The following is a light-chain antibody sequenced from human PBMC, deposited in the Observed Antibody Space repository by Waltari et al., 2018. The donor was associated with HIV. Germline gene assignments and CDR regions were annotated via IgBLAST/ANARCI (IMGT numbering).Light chain of an antibody. V-gene: IGLV2-14*01. CDR1: TNHLGAVKF. J-gene: IGLJ2*01. CDR2: DVT. CDR3: GSSTNSNIVL. Sequence: QSALTKTASASASPGQWITIPCTGTTNHLGAVKFVPGYQQHPGKVPKLLIYDVTNRPAGVSGRFSGSKSVNTASLTISWLQPDDEADYYCGSSTNSNIVLFGGGTKLTVL.